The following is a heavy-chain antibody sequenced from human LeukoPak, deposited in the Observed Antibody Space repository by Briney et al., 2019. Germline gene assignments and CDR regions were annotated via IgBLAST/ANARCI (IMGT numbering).Heavy chain of an antibody. CDR3: ARGRRGKYSPYFYYHMDV. Sequence: SETLSLTCIVSGGSISSGGYYWSWIRQHPEKGLEWIGYISYIGNTYYNPSLKSRVTISVDTSQNQFSLKLSSVTAADTAVYYCARGRRGKYSPYFYYHMDVWGTGTPVTVSS. D-gene: IGHD5-18*01. V-gene: IGHV4-31*03. CDR1: GGSISSGGYY. CDR2: ISYIGNT. J-gene: IGHJ6*03.